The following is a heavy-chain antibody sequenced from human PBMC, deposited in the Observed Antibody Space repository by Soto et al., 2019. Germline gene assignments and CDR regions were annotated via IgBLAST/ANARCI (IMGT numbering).Heavy chain of an antibody. CDR3: ATDPGSGWSPFDY. CDR1: GFTFSTYT. Sequence: QVQLVESGGGVVQPGRSLRLSCAASGFTFSTYTMHWVRQAPGKGLEWVALISFDGTNKYYADSVKGRFTISGDNSKNTLFLEMNSLRAEDTAVYYCATDPGSGWSPFDYWGQGTLVTVSS. D-gene: IGHD6-19*01. J-gene: IGHJ4*02. V-gene: IGHV3-30-3*01. CDR2: ISFDGTNK.